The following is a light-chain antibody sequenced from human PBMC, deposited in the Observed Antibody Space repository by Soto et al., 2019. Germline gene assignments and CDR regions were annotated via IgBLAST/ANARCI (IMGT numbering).Light chain of an antibody. CDR2: GAS. J-gene: IGKJ1*01. CDR1: QGISNF. V-gene: IGKV1-27*01. Sequence: DIQMTQSPSSLSASVGDIVTITCRASQGISNFLAWYQQKPGKVPKVLIYGASTLQSGVPSRFSGSGTGTDFTLTIISLQPEDVATYYCQKYNRARRTFGRGTRVEIK. CDR3: QKYNRARRT.